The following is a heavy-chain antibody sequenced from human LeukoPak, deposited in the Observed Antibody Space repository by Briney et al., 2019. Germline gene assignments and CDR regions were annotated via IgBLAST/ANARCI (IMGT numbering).Heavy chain of an antibody. CDR3: ASSLDTAMARDAFDI. CDR1: GGSISSGSYY. D-gene: IGHD5-18*01. J-gene: IGHJ3*02. Sequence: SETLSLTCTVSGGSISSGSYYWSWIRQPAGKGLEWIGRIYTSGSTNYNPSLKSRVTISVDTSKNQFSLKLSSVTAADTAVYYCASSLDTAMARDAFDIWGQGTMVTVSS. CDR2: IYTSGST. V-gene: IGHV4-61*02.